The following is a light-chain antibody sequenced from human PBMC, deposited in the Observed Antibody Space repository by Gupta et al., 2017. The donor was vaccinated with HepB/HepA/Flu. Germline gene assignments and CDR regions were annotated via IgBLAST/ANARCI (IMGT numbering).Light chain of an antibody. Sequence: EIVLTQSPGTLSLSPGERATLSCRASQSVSSSYLAWYQQKPGQAPRLLIYGASSRATGIPDRFSGSGYGTDFTLTSSRREPEDFAVYYCQQYGSSPLFTFGHGTKVDIK. J-gene: IGKJ3*01. V-gene: IGKV3-20*01. CDR1: QSVSSSY. CDR3: QQYGSSPLFT. CDR2: GAS.